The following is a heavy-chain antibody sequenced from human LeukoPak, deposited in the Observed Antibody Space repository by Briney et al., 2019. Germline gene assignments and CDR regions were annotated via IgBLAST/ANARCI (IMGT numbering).Heavy chain of an antibody. Sequence: ASVKVSCKASGYTFTAYYMHWVRQAPGQGPEWMGWINPDSGGTNFAQKFQGRVTMTSDTSISTAYMELSSLRSEDTAMYYCARAKVLVPFYWGQGRLVSV. CDR3: ARAKVLVPFY. V-gene: IGHV1-2*02. CDR2: INPDSGGT. D-gene: IGHD3-10*01. J-gene: IGHJ4*02. CDR1: GYTFTAYY.